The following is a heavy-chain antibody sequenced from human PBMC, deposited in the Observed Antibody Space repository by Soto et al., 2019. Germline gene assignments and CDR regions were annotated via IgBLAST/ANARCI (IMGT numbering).Heavy chain of an antibody. CDR3: ARDNGYGHFDS. J-gene: IGHJ4*02. Sequence: QVQLQESGPGLVKPSQTLSLTCTVSGASITSGRSYWSWIRQHPGKGLEWIGYMFYTGSTYYHPSLKSLVNISADTSKNQFSLRLSSVTPADPAVYYCARDNGYGHFDSWGQGTLVTVSS. CDR1: GASITSGRSY. V-gene: IGHV4-31*01. CDR2: MFYTGST. D-gene: IGHD5-12*01.